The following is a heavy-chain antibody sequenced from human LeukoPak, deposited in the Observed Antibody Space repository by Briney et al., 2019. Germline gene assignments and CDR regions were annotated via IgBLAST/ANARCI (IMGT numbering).Heavy chain of an antibody. V-gene: IGHV4-59*01. CDR1: GGSISSYY. Sequence: SETLSLTCTVPGGSISSYYWSWIRQPPGKGLEWIVYIYYSESTNYNPFLKSRVTISVDTSKNQYSQKLSSVTAADTALYYCARNHDSSSWYPYFQHRGQGTLVTVSS. J-gene: IGHJ1*01. CDR2: IYYSEST. D-gene: IGHD6-13*01. CDR3: ARNHDSSSWYPYFQH.